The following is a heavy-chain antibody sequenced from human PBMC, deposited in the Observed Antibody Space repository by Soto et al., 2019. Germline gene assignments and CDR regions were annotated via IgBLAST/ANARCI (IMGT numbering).Heavy chain of an antibody. CDR2: IYYGGST. V-gene: IGHV4-31*03. Sequence: SETLSLTCPVSGCSISSGGYYWSWIRQHPGKGLEWIGYIYYGGSTYYNPSLKSRATISGDTSKNQFSLKLSSVTAADTAVYYCARGGYYYENSGQNAYDYWGQGILVTVPS. J-gene: IGHJ4*01. CDR1: GCSISSGGYY. D-gene: IGHD3-22*01. CDR3: ARGGYYYENSGQNAYDY.